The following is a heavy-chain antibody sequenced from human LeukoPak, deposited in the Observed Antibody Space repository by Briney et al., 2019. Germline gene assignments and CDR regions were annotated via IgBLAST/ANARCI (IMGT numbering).Heavy chain of an antibody. CDR3: ARDLGSGWMEGYFDY. Sequence: GGSLRLSCAASGFTFSSYGTHWVRQAPGKGLEWVAVIWYGGSNKYYADSVKGRFTISRDNSQNTLYLQMNSLRAEDTAVYYCARDLGSGWMEGYFDYWGQGTLVTVSS. CDR1: GFTFSSYG. J-gene: IGHJ4*02. V-gene: IGHV3-33*01. CDR2: IWYGGSNK. D-gene: IGHD6-19*01.